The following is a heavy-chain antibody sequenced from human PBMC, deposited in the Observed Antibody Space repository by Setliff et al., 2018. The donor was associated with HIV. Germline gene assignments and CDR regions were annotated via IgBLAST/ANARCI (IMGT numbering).Heavy chain of an antibody. CDR3: AKSPYHDFWSGLYYYMDV. Sequence: PGASVKVSCKTSGYTFTKYGITWVRQAPGQGLEWMGWISANNGNTNYAQKFQGRVTMTTDTSTRTAYMELSSLRSEDTAVYYCAKSPYHDFWSGLYYYMDVWGQGTTVTVSS. CDR2: ISANNGNT. D-gene: IGHD3-3*01. V-gene: IGHV1-18*01. CDR1: GYTFTKYG. J-gene: IGHJ6*03.